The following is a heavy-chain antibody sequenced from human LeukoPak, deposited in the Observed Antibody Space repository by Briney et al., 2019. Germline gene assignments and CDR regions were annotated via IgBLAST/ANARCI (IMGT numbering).Heavy chain of an antibody. CDR2: ISGSGGST. CDR3: AKELWFGELASVY. D-gene: IGHD3-10*01. J-gene: IGHJ4*02. Sequence: GVSLRLSCAASGFTFSSYAMSWVRQTPGKGLEWVSAISGSGGSTYYADSVKGRFTISRDNSKNTLYLQMNSLRAEDTAVYYCAKELWFGELASVYWGQGTLVTVSS. CDR1: GFTFSSYA. V-gene: IGHV3-23*01.